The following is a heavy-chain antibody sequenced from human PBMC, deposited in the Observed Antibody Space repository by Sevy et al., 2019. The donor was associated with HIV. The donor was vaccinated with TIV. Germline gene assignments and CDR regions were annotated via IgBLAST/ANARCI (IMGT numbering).Heavy chain of an antibody. CDR2: LKSDVYGGTV. CDR3: TRWKAAQSIFDY. V-gene: IGHV3-49*04. Sequence: GGSLRLSCTASGFTFGDYCMSWVRQAPGKGLEWVAFLKSDVYGGTVDHAASVRGRFVISRDDSKTIAYLQMNHLKTEDTGVYYCTRWKAAQSIFDYWGQGALVTVSS. D-gene: IGHD6-13*01. CDR1: GFTFGDYC. J-gene: IGHJ4*02.